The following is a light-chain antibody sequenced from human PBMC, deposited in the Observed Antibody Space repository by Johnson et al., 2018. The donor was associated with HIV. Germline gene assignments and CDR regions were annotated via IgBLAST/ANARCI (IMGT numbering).Light chain of an antibody. J-gene: IGLJ1*01. CDR1: NSNIGNNY. CDR3: ATWDSSLGAHYV. CDR2: EKN. Sequence: QSVLTQPPSVSAAPGQKVTISCSGSNSNIGNNYVSWYQQLPGTAPKLLIYEKNKRPSGIPDRFSASKSGTSATLDLTGLQTGDEADYYCATWDSSLGAHYVFGTGTKVTVL. V-gene: IGLV1-51*02.